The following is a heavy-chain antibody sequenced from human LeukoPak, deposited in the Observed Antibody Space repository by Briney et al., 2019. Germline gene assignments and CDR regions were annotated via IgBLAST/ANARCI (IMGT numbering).Heavy chain of an antibody. CDR3: FVTQYDAFDI. CDR2: ISAYNGNT. V-gene: IGHV1-18*01. J-gene: IGHJ3*02. D-gene: IGHD4-4*01. Sequence: GASVKVSCKASGSTFTSYVISWVRQAPGQGLEWMGWISAYNGNTNYAQKLQGRVTMTTDTSTSTAYMELRSLRSDDTAVYYCFVTQYDAFDIWGQGTMVTVSS. CDR1: GSTFTSYV.